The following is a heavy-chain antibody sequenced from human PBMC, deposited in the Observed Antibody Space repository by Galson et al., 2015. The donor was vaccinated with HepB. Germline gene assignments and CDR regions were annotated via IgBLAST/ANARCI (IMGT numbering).Heavy chain of an antibody. J-gene: IGHJ4*02. CDR3: VRVKTGYHDF. CDR2: IFYTGST. Sequence: ETLSLTCTVSGDSISDYYWSWIRQPPGKGLQWIGSIFYTGSTDYNPSLKRRVTISLDTSKNHFSLKLKSVTAADTAVYYCVRVKTGYHDFWGPGALVTVAS. V-gene: IGHV4-59*01. D-gene: IGHD3-9*01. CDR1: GDSISDYY.